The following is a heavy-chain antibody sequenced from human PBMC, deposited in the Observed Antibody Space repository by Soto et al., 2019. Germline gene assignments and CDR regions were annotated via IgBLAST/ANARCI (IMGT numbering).Heavy chain of an antibody. CDR2: IYSGGST. D-gene: IGHD2-15*01. CDR1: GFTVSSNY. CDR3: ATAKLLLPWLFDY. Sequence: PGGSLRLSCAASGFTVSSNYMSWVRQAPGKGLEWVSFIYSGGSTYYADSVKGRFIISRDDSKNTLFLQMNSLRAEDTAVYYCATAKLLLPWLFDYWGQGTLVTVSS. J-gene: IGHJ4*02. V-gene: IGHV3-66*01.